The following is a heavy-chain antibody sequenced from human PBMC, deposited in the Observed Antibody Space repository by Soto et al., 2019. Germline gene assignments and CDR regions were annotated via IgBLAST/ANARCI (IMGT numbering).Heavy chain of an antibody. V-gene: IGHV3-30-3*01. D-gene: IGHD3-10*01. CDR1: GFTFSSYA. J-gene: IGHJ3*02. CDR3: AKDPRIGFFAFDI. Sequence: LRLSCAASGFTFSSYAMHWVRQAPGKGLEWVAVISYDGSNKYYADSVKGRFTISRDNSKNTLYLQMNSLRAEDTAVYYCAKDPRIGFFAFDIWGQATIVTVSS. CDR2: ISYDGSNK.